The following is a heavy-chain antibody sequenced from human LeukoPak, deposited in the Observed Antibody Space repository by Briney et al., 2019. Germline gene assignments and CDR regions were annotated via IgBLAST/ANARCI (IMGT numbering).Heavy chain of an antibody. CDR1: GYSFTDYG. CDR3: ARSRGITTFGYYFDY. J-gene: IGHJ4*02. V-gene: IGHV1-18*01. Sequence: GASVKVSCKASGYSFTDYGISWVRQAPGQGLEWMGRISTYNGNTNYAQKFQGRVAMTTDTSTSTVYMQLRSLTSDDTAVYYCARSRGITTFGYYFDYWGQGTRVTVSS. CDR2: ISTYNGNT. D-gene: IGHD3-16*01.